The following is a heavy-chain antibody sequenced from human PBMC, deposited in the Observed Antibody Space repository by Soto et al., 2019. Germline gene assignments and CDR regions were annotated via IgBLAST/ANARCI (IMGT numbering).Heavy chain of an antibody. CDR2: ISYDGSNK. CDR3: AKYSSSWSFDY. J-gene: IGHJ4*02. Sequence: XGSLELSCAASGFTFSSYGMHGVRQAPGKGLEWVAVISYDGSNKYYADSVKGRFTISRDNSKNTLYLQMNSLRAEDTAVYYCAKYSSSWSFDYWGQGTLVTVSS. CDR1: GFTFSSYG. V-gene: IGHV3-30*18. D-gene: IGHD6-13*01.